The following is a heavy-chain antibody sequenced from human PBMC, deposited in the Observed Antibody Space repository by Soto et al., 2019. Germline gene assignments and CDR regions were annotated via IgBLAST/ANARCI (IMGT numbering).Heavy chain of an antibody. CDR1: GYTFTSYG. J-gene: IGHJ6*03. CDR3: ARGGLIVVVPAAIAYYYYMDV. Sequence: QVQLVQSGAEVKKPGASVKVSCKASGYTFTSYGISWVRQAPGQGLEWMGWISAYNGNTNYAQKLQGRVTMTTDTSTSTAYMELRSLISDDTAVYYCARGGLIVVVPAAIAYYYYMDVWGKGTTVTVSS. CDR2: ISAYNGNT. V-gene: IGHV1-18*01. D-gene: IGHD2-2*02.